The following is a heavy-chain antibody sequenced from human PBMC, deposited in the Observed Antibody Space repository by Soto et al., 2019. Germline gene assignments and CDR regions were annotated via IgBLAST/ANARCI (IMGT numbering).Heavy chain of an antibody. J-gene: IGHJ6*02. Sequence: QVQLVQSGAEVKKPGSSVKVSCKASGGTFSSYAISWVRQAPGQGLEWMGGIIPISGTANYAQKFQGRVQITAKESTSTAYMGLSSLRTEETTVYYCARSQGSSTTVEIYYYSCYGMYVSGQGTTVTVSS. D-gene: IGHD2-2*01. CDR2: IIPISGTA. CDR1: GGTFSSYA. CDR3: ARSQGSSTTVEIYYYSCYGMYV. V-gene: IGHV1-69*01.